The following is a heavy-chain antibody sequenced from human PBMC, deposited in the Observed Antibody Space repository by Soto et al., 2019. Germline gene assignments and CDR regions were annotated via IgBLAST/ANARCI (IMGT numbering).Heavy chain of an antibody. CDR1: GYTFTNYY. Sequence: ASVNVSCKASGYTFTNYYIHWVRQAPGQGLEWMGIIDPSGGSPTNAQKFQGRVSMTRDTSASTVYMQLSSLRSDDTAVYFCTRDTPGARWYFDYWG. CDR2: IDPSGGSP. CDR3: TRDTPGARWYFDY. D-gene: IGHD6-13*01. J-gene: IGHJ4*01. V-gene: IGHV1-46*03.